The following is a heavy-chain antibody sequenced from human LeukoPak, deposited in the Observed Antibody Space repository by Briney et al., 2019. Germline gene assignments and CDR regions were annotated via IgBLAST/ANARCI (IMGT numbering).Heavy chain of an antibody. J-gene: IGHJ4*02. Sequence: GGSLRLSCAASGFTFSIYAMSWVRQSPGKGLECVSAISGSGGSTYYADSVKGRFTISRDNSKNTLYLQMNSLRAEDTAVYYCAKTVGYGSFDFDYWGQGTLVTVSS. CDR2: ISGSGGST. CDR1: GFTFSIYA. CDR3: AKTVGYGSFDFDY. D-gene: IGHD3-10*01. V-gene: IGHV3-23*01.